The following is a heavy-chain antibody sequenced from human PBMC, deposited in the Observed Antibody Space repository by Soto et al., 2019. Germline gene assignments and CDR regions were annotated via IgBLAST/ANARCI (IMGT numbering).Heavy chain of an antibody. V-gene: IGHV1-18*01. CDR1: GYTFTSYG. CDR3: ATTAYYYDSSGYYYSDY. D-gene: IGHD3-22*01. Sequence: ASVKVSCKASGYTFTSYGISWVRQAPGQGLEWMGWISAYNGNTNYAQKLQGRVTMTTDTSTSTAYMELRSLRSDDTAVYYCATTAYYYDSSGYYYSDYWGQGTLVTVS. J-gene: IGHJ4*02. CDR2: ISAYNGNT.